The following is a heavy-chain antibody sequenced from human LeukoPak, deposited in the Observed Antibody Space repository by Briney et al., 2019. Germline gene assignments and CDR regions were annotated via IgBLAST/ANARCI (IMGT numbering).Heavy chain of an antibody. CDR2: ISSSRGTI. D-gene: IGHD1-1*01. CDR3: ARDLVGTNPDSFDV. CDR1: GFTFSTNS. V-gene: IGHV3-48*04. Sequence: GGSLRISCEASGFTFSTNSMQWVRQAPGQGLEWVSYISSSRGTIWYADSVKGRFTISRDNAKISLYLQMNSLRAEDTAVYYCARDLVGTNPDSFDVWSQGTMVTVSS. J-gene: IGHJ3*01.